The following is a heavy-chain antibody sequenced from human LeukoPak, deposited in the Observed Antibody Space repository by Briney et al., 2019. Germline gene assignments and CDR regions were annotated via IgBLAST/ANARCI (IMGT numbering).Heavy chain of an antibody. D-gene: IGHD1-14*01. J-gene: IGHJ6*02. V-gene: IGHV4-39*01. CDR3: ARQKPYPKDYYYGMDV. CDR2: IYYSGST. CDR1: GGSISSSSYY. Sequence: SETLSLTCTVPGGSISSSSYYWGWIRQPPGKGLEWIGSIYYSGSTYYNPSLKSRVTISVDTSKNQFSLKLSSVTAADTAVYYCARQKPYPKDYYYGMDVWGQGTTVTVSS.